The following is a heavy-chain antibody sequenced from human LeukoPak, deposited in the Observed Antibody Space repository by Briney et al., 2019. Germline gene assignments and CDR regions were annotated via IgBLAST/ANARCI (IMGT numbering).Heavy chain of an antibody. V-gene: IGHV1-18*01. J-gene: IGHJ5*02. CDR1: GYTFTSYG. D-gene: IGHD3-10*01. CDR3: ARDGTMVRGVMIHWFDP. CDR2: ISAYNGNT. Sequence: ASVKVSCKASGYTFTSYGISWVRQAPGQGLEWMGWISAYNGNTNYAQKLQGRVTMTTDTYTSTPYMELRSLRSDDTAVYYCARDGTMVRGVMIHWFDPWGQGTLVTVSS.